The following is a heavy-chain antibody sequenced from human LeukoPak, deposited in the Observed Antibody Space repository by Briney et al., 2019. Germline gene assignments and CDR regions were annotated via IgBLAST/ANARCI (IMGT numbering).Heavy chain of an antibody. CDR1: GFTFSSYA. CDR3: ANDIGYWYFDL. V-gene: IGHV3-23*01. J-gene: IGHJ2*01. Sequence: GGSLRRSCAASGFTFSSYAMSWVRQAPGKGLEWVSAISGSGGSTYYADSVKGRFTISRDNSKNTLFLQMNSLRVEDTAVYYRANDIGYWYFDLWGRGTLVTVSS. CDR2: ISGSGGST.